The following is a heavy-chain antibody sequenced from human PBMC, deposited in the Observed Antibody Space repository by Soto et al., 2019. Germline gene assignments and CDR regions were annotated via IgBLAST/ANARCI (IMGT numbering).Heavy chain of an antibody. CDR1: GFTFSIFA. J-gene: IGHJ4*02. D-gene: IGHD7-27*01. CDR2: ISGSGGST. CDR3: AKEVSLGSTVDLGY. Sequence: GGSLRLSCAASGFTFSIFAMRWVRQSPGKGLEWVSTISGSGGSTYYADAVKGRFTISRDNSMGTLYLQMKSLRVEDTAIYYCAKEVSLGSTVDLGYWGQGALVTVSS. V-gene: IGHV3-23*01.